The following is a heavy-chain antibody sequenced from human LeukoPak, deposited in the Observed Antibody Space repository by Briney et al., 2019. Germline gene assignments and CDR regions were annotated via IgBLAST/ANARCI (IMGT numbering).Heavy chain of an antibody. CDR3: ARDPRYYDSSGYSQFDY. CDR1: GFTFSSYW. V-gene: IGHV3-7*01. Sequence: GGSLRLSCAASGFTFSSYWMSWVRQAPGKGLEWVANIKQDGSEKYYVDSVKGRFTISRDNAKNSLYLQMNSLRAEDTAVYYCARDPRYYDSSGYSQFDYWGQGTLVTVSS. CDR2: IKQDGSEK. D-gene: IGHD3-22*01. J-gene: IGHJ4*02.